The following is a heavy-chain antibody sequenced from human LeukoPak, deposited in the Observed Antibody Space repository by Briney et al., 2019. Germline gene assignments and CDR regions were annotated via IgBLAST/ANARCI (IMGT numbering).Heavy chain of an antibody. CDR3: ARIPRSSWPGDVFDI. CDR2: IYSGDYI. V-gene: IGHV3-53*01. CDR1: GFTVSTNY. D-gene: IGHD6-13*01. J-gene: IGHJ3*02. Sequence: PGGSLRLSCAASGFTVSTNYMNWVRQAPGKGLEWVSVIYSGDYIYYADFVKGRFTISRDNSKNTVYLQMNSLRAEDTAVYYCARIPRSSWPGDVFDIWGQGTMVTVSS.